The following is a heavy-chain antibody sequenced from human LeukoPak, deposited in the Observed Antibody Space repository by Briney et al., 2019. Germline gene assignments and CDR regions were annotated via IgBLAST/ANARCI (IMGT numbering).Heavy chain of an antibody. D-gene: IGHD1-14*01. J-gene: IGHJ4*02. CDR3: ASRTRTGTTPLYFDY. CDR1: GFTVSSNY. V-gene: IGHV3-53*01. CDR2: IYSGGST. Sequence: GGSLRLSCAASGFTVSSNYMSWVRQAPGKGLEWVSVIYSGGSTYYADSVKSRFTISRDNSKNTLYLQMNSLRAEDTAVYYCASRTRTGTTPLYFDYWGQGTLVTVSS.